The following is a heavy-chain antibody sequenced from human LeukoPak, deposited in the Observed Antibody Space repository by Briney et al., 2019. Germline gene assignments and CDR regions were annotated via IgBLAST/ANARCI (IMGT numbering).Heavy chain of an antibody. J-gene: IGHJ3*02. CDR3: ARWRGELRTFDI. CDR1: GGPFSGYY. D-gene: IGHD1-26*01. V-gene: IGHV4-34*01. Sequence: PSETLSLTCAVYGGPFSGYYWSWIRQPPGKGLEWIGEINHSGSTNYNPSLKSRVTISVDTSKNQFSLKLSSVTAADTAVYYCARWRGELRTFDIWGQGTMVTVSS. CDR2: INHSGST.